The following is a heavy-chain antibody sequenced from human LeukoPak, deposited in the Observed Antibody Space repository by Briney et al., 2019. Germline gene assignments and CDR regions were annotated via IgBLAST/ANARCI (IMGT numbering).Heavy chain of an antibody. CDR2: INTDGTST. Sequence: GGSLRLSCAASGFTFSTYWMHWVRHAPGKGLVWVSRINTDGTSTFYADSVKGRFTISRDNAKNTLYLQMNSLRAEDTAVYFCTRVGYCATTSCRTAFDIWGQGTMVTVSS. V-gene: IGHV3-74*01. D-gene: IGHD2-2*01. J-gene: IGHJ3*02. CDR1: GFTFSTYW. CDR3: TRVGYCATTSCRTAFDI.